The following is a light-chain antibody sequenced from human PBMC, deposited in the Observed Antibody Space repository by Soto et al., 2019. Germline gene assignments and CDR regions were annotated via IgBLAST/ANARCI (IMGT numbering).Light chain of an antibody. V-gene: IGKV1-39*01. CDR2: SAS. CDR3: QQSYNTPRT. J-gene: IGKJ1*01. Sequence: DIQMTQSPSSLSASVGDRVTMSCRASQSISNYLNWYQQKPGNAPKLLISSASGLQSGVPSRFSGSGSGTDFTLTISDLQPEDFANYYCQQSYNTPRTFGQGTKVEIK. CDR1: QSISNY.